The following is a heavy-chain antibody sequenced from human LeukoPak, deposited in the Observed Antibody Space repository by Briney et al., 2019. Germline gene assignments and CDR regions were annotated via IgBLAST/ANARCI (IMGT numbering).Heavy chain of an antibody. D-gene: IGHD2-2*01. V-gene: IGHV1-69*05. Sequence: SVKVSCKASGGTFSSYAISWVRQAPGQGLEWMGGIIPIFGTANYAQKFQGRVTITTDESTSTAYMELSSLRSEDTAVYYCATANKLSAAIVDYYYMDVWGKGTTVTVSS. CDR3: ATANKLSAAIVDYYYMDV. CDR1: GGTFSSYA. CDR2: IIPIFGTA. J-gene: IGHJ6*03.